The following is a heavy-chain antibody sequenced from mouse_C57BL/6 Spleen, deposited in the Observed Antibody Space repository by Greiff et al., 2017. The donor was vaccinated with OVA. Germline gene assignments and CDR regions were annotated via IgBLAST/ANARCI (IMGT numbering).Heavy chain of an antibody. Sequence: QVQLQQSGPELVKPGASVKLSCKASGYTFTSYDINWVKQRPGKGLEWIGRIYPGDGDTNYNGKFKGKATLTADKSSSTAYMQLSSLTSEDSAVYFCASPGGYYGSSVFAYWGQGTLVTVSA. D-gene: IGHD1-1*01. CDR2: IYPGDGDT. CDR1: GYTFTSYD. J-gene: IGHJ3*01. CDR3: ASPGGYYGSSVFAY. V-gene: IGHV1-82*01.